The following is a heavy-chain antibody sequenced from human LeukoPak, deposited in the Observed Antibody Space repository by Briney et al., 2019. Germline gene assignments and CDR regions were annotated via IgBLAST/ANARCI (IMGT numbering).Heavy chain of an antibody. Sequence: PSETLSLTCTVCGGSISGYYWSWVRQPPGKGLEWIGYINYSGSTNYNPSLKSRVTISVDTYKNQFSRNLSSVTTADTAVYYCARHGEQWLGSGVYFFDYWGQGTLVTVSS. V-gene: IGHV4-59*08. CDR1: GGSISGYY. D-gene: IGHD6-19*01. CDR2: INYSGST. J-gene: IGHJ4*02. CDR3: ARHGEQWLGSGVYFFDY.